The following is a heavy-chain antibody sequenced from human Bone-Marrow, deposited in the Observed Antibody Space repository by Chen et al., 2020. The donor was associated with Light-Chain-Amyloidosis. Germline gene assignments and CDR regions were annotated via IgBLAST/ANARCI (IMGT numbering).Heavy chain of an antibody. Sequence: QVQLQQWGAGLLKPSETLSLTCGVYGGSLSGYYWSWVRQSPGKGLEWIGEIHHSGSTSYNPSLKSRVTISLETSKNHFSLELTSVTAADTAVYFCARGMSSLYCSGGSCLPMGLGLDYWGQGTQVTVSS. CDR2: IHHSGST. CDR3: ARGMSSLYCSGGSCLPMGLGLDY. V-gene: IGHV4-34*01. CDR1: GGSLSGYY. D-gene: IGHD2-15*01. J-gene: IGHJ4*02.